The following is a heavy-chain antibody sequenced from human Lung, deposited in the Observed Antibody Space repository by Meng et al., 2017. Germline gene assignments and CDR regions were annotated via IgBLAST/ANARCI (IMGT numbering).Heavy chain of an antibody. CDR1: VGSFSGYQ. Sequence: QVQLQQWVAGELKPSETLSLTCAVYVGSFSGYQWNWIRQSPGKGLEWIGDINHRGRTNYNPSLKSRVTISVDTSKNQFSLKLSSVTAADTAVYYCARDQGGAGGYWGQGTLVTVSS. J-gene: IGHJ4*02. V-gene: IGHV4-34*01. CDR3: ARDQGGAGGY. CDR2: INHRGRT. D-gene: IGHD2-15*01.